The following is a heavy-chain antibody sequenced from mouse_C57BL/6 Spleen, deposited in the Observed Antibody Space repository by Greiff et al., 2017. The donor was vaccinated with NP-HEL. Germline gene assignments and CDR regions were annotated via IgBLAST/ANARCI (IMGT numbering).Heavy chain of an antibody. CDR1: GYTFTSYW. CDR3: ARRWLLRRYYFDY. J-gene: IGHJ2*01. V-gene: IGHV1-55*01. D-gene: IGHD2-3*01. Sequence: QVQLQQPGAELVKPGASVKMSCKASGYTFTSYWITWVKQRPGQGLEWIGDIYPGSGSTNYNEKFKSKATLTVDKSSSTAYMHLSSLTSEDSAVYYCARRWLLRRYYFDYGGQGTTLTVSS. CDR2: IYPGSGST.